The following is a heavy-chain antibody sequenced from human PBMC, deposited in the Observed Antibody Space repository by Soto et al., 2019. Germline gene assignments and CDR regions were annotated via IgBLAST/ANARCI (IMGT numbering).Heavy chain of an antibody. CDR1: GYTFTSYG. CDR3: ARVPATGYYYDSSGYYYFDY. Sequence: GASVKVSCKASGYTFTSYGISWVRQAPGQGLEWMGWISTYNGNTNYAQKLQGRVTMTTDTSTSTAYMELRSLRSDDTAVYYCARVPATGYYYDSSGYYYFDYWG. J-gene: IGHJ4*01. CDR2: ISTYNGNT. D-gene: IGHD3-22*01. V-gene: IGHV1-18*01.